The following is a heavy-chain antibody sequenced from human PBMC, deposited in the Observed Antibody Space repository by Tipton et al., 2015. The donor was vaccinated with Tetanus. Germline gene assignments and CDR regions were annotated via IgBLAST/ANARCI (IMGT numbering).Heavy chain of an antibody. V-gene: IGHV4-34*01. CDR1: GGTFNNYF. CDR2: INYDGST. D-gene: IGHD3-10*01. Sequence: TLSFTCAVYGGTFNNYFWTWIRQPPGKGLEWIGEINYDGSTNYSPSLKSRVTLSLDTTKKQVSLKLSSVTAADTAVYYCARGDYYGSGTYDVWGQGTTVTVPS. CDR3: ARGDYYGSGTYDV. J-gene: IGHJ6*02.